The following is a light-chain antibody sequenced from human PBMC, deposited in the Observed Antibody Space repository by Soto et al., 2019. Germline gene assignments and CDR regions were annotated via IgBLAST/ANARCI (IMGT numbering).Light chain of an antibody. J-gene: IGLJ2*01. CDR3: ATWDDSLKVV. CDR2: SND. Sequence: QSVLTQSPSASGTPGQRVSISCSGSTSNIGTNTVSWYQHVPGTAPKLLIYSNDQRPSAVPGRFSGSKSGTSASLAISGLLSEDEADYYCATWDDSLKVVFGGGTKLTV. V-gene: IGLV1-44*01. CDR1: TSNIGTNT.